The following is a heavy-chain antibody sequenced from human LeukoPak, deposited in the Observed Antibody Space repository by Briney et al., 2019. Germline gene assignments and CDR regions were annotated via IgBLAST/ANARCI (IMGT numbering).Heavy chain of an antibody. CDR2: IWNDGIEK. Sequence: GRSLRLSCAASGFTFTTYGVNWVRQAPGRGLEWVAVIWNDGIEKHYAGSVNGRFTISRDNSKNTVYLQMNSLRAEDTAVYYCAKDSGGGAWHFDYWGQGTLVTVSS. CDR3: AKDSGGGAWHFDY. CDR1: GFTFTTYG. J-gene: IGHJ4*02. V-gene: IGHV3-33*06. D-gene: IGHD4/OR15-4a*01.